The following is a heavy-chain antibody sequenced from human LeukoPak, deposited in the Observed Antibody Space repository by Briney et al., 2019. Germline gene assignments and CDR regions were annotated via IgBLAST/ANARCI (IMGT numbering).Heavy chain of an antibody. V-gene: IGHV4-59*01. CDR1: GGSISIYY. CDR2: IYDSGST. CDR3: ARGGYMSGYMDV. Sequence: PSETLSLTCTVSGGSISIYYWSWIRQPPGKGLEWIGYIYDSGSTNYNPSLKSRVTISVDTSKNQFSLKLSSVTAADTAVYYCARGGYMSGYMDVWGKGTTVTVSS. J-gene: IGHJ6*03. D-gene: IGHD6-13*01.